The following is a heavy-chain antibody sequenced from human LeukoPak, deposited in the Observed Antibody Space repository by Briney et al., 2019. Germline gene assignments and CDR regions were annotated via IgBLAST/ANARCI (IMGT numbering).Heavy chain of an antibody. CDR1: GGTFSSYA. CDR3: ARERSSGYNDAFDI. V-gene: IGHV1-69*13. J-gene: IGHJ3*02. Sequence: RASVKVSCKASGGTFSSYAISWVRQAPGRGLEWMGGIIPIFGTANYAQKFQGRVTITADESTSTAYMELSSLRSEDTAVYYCARERSSGYNDAFDIWGQGTMVTVSS. CDR2: IIPIFGTA. D-gene: IGHD3-22*01.